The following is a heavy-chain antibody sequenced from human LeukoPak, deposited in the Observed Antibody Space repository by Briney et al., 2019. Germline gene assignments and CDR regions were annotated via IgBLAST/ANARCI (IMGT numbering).Heavy chain of an antibody. CDR1: GYTFTSYG. Sequence: EASVKVSCKASGYTFTSYGLSWVRQAPGQGLEWMGWISAYNGNTHYAQKFQGRVTMTTDTSTSTAYMELRSLRSDDTAVYYCAREKPVAGTGHFDYWGQGTLVTVSS. CDR2: ISAYNGNT. D-gene: IGHD6-19*01. J-gene: IGHJ4*02. V-gene: IGHV1-18*01. CDR3: AREKPVAGTGHFDY.